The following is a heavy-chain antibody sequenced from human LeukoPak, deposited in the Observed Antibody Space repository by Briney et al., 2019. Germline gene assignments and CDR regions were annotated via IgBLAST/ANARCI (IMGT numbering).Heavy chain of an antibody. V-gene: IGHV2-70*04. CDR3: ARTNYGDYRNWFDH. Sequence: SGPTLVHPTPALTLTCTFSGFSLSTSGMRVSWIRHPPVKALEWLARIDWDDDKFYSTSLKTRLTISKDTSKNQVVLTMTNMDPVDTATYYCARTNYGDYRNWFDHWGQGTLATVSS. CDR1: GFSLSTSGMR. J-gene: IGHJ5*02. CDR2: IDWDDDK. D-gene: IGHD4-17*01.